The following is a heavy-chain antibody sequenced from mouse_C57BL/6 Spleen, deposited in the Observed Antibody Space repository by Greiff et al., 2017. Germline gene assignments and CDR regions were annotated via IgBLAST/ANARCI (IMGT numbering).Heavy chain of an antibody. CDR2: IYPGDGDT. CDR3: ARDGYHSWFAY. D-gene: IGHD2-3*01. J-gene: IGHJ3*01. CDR1: GYAFSSSW. V-gene: IGHV1-82*01. Sequence: VKLQESGPELVKPGASVKISCKASGYAFSSSWMNWVKQRPGKGLEWIGRIYPGDGDTNYNGKFKGKATLTADKSSSTAYMQLSSLTSEDSAVYFCARDGYHSWFAYWGQGTLVTVSA.